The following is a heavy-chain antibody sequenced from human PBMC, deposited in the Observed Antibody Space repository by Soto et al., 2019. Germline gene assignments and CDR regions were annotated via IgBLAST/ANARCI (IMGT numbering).Heavy chain of an antibody. Sequence: SETLSLTCTVSGDSISSYYWSWIRQPPGKGLEWIGYIYYSGYTSYNPSLKSRVTISVDTSKNQFSLKLNSVTAADTAVYYCARCFSGNYPSRPEEQYYFDSCGQAPLVTVSS. D-gene: IGHD1-26*01. CDR2: IYYSGYT. J-gene: IGHJ4*02. CDR3: ARCFSGNYPSRPEEQYYFDS. CDR1: GDSISSYY. V-gene: IGHV4-59*01.